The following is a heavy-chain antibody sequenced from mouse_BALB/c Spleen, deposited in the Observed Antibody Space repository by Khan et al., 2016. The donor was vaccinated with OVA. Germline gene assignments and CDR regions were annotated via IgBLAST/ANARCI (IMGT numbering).Heavy chain of an antibody. J-gene: IGHJ3*01. CDR2: ISSDSYTI. D-gene: IGHD1-1*02. CDR3: ARGSWAWFAY. V-gene: IGHV5-17*02. CDR1: GFTFSSFG. Sequence: EVHLVESGGGLVQPGGSRKLSCAASGFTFSSFGMHWVRQAPEKGLEWVAYISSDSYTIYYADTVKGRFTISRDNPRKTLFLQMTSLGSEDTAMYYCARGSWAWFAYWGQGTLVTVSA.